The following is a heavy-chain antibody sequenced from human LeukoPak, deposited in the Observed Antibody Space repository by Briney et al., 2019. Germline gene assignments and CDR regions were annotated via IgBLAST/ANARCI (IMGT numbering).Heavy chain of an antibody. CDR2: IYPGDSDT. CDR1: GYSFTSYW. V-gene: IGHV5-51*01. CDR3: ARGPEGDWYDFDY. Sequence: GESLKIYCKCSGYSFTSYWIGWVGQMPGKGLEWMGIIYPGDSDTRYSPSFQGQVTISADKSISTAYLQWSSLKASDTAMYYCARGPEGDWYDFDYWGQGTLVTVSS. J-gene: IGHJ4*02. D-gene: IGHD6-13*01.